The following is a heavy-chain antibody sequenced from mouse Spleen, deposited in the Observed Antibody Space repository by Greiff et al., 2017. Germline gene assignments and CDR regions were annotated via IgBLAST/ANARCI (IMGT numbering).Heavy chain of an antibody. V-gene: IGHV5-9-3*01. J-gene: IGHJ2*01. CDR2: ISSGGGYT. CDR1: GFTFSSYA. Sequence: EVKLMESGGGLVKLGGSLKLSCAASGFTFSSYAMSWVRQTPEKRLEWVATISSGGGYTYYPDSVKGRFTISRDNAKNTLYLQMSSLKSEDTAMYNCARDGIFDYWGQGTTLTVSS. D-gene: IGHD2-1*01. CDR3: ARDGIFDY.